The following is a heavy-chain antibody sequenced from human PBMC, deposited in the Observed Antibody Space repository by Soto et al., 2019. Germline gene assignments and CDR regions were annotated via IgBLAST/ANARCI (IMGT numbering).Heavy chain of an antibody. CDR1: GGSISSYY. CDR2: IFYSGST. J-gene: IGHJ4*02. D-gene: IGHD6-13*01. V-gene: IGHV4-59*08. CDR3: ARRYSSSFDV. Sequence: SETLSLTCTVSGGSISSYYWSWIRQPPGKGLEWIGYIFYSGSTNYNPSLKSRVTISVDTSKNQFSLKLSSVTAADTAVYYCARRYSSSFDVWGQGTLVTVSS.